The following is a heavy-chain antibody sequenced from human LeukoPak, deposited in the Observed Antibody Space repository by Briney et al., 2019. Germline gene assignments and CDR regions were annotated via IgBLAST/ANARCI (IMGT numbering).Heavy chain of an antibody. D-gene: IGHD6-25*01. CDR3: ARQGGGFWYFDL. J-gene: IGHJ2*01. Sequence: SETLSLTCTVSGGSISSYYWSWLRQPPGKGLEWIGCIYYSGSTNYNPSLKSRVTISVDTSKNQFSLKLSSVTAADTAVYYCARQGGGFWYFDLWGRGTLVTVTS. V-gene: IGHV4-59*08. CDR2: IYYSGST. CDR1: GGSISSYY.